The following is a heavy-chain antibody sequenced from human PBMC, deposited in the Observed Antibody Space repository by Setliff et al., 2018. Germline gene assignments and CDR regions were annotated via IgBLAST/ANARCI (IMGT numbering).Heavy chain of an antibody. CDR3: ARTGTYRYFDY. D-gene: IGHD1-26*01. Sequence: SETLSLTCTVSGASINSGTYYWAWIRQPPGKGLEWIGRIHYSGTTYYNASLKSRVTMSLDTSKNQFSLNLSSVTAADTAVYYCARTGTYRYFDYWGQGALVTVSS. CDR1: GASINSGTYY. V-gene: IGHV4-39*01. J-gene: IGHJ4*02. CDR2: IHYSGTT.